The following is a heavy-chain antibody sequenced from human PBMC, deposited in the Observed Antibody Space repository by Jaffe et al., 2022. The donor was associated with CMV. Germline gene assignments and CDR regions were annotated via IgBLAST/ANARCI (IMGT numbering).Heavy chain of an antibody. CDR2: ISSSGSTI. CDR1: GFTFSSYE. J-gene: IGHJ4*02. D-gene: IGHD2-15*01. CDR3: ARGGPYCSGGSCTDKGIDY. Sequence: EVQLVESGGGLVQPGGSLRLSCAASGFTFSSYEMNWVRQAPGKGLEWVSYISSSGSTIYYADSVKGRFTISRDNAKNSLYLQMNSLRAEDTAVYYCARGGPYCSGGSCTDKGIDYWGQGTLVTVSS. V-gene: IGHV3-48*03.